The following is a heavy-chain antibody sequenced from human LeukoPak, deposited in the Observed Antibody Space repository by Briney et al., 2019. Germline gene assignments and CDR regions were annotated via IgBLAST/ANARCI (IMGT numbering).Heavy chain of an antibody. V-gene: IGHV3-30*02. CDR3: AKGSDFWSGYYEGGAYFDY. CDR1: GCTFSSYG. D-gene: IGHD3-3*01. CDR2: IQYDGSNK. J-gene: IGHJ4*02. Sequence: GGFLRLSCAASGCTFSSYGMHWVRQAPGKGLEWVAFIQYDGSNKYYADSVKGRFTISRDNSKNTLYLQMNSLRAEDTAVYYCAKGSDFWSGYYEGGAYFDYWGQGTLVTVSS.